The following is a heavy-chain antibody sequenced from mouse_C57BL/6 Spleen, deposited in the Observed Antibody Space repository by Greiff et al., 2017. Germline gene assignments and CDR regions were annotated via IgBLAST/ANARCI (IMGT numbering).Heavy chain of an antibody. CDR3: VKGGYFAY. Sequence: DVMLVESGGGLVQPKGSLKLSCAASGFSFNTYAMNWVRQAPGKGLEWVARIRSKSNNYATYYADSVKDRFTISRDDSESMLYLQMNNLKTEDTAMYYCVKGGYFAYWGQGTLVTVSA. CDR1: GFSFNTYA. J-gene: IGHJ3*01. V-gene: IGHV10-1*01. CDR2: IRSKSNNYAT. D-gene: IGHD2-2*01.